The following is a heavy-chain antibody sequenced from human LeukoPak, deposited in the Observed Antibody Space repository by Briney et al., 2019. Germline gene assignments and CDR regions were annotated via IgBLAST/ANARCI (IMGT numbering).Heavy chain of an antibody. V-gene: IGHV3-30-3*01. J-gene: IGHJ5*02. D-gene: IGHD6-13*01. CDR3: ARDRGKQQLVPGGWFDP. CDR2: ISYDGSNK. Sequence: GRSLRLSCAASGFTFSSYAMHWVRQAPGKGLEWVAVISYDGSNKYYADSVKGRFTISRDNSKNTLYLQMNSLRAEDTAVYYCARDRGKQQLVPGGWFDPWGQGTLVTVSS. CDR1: GFTFSSYA.